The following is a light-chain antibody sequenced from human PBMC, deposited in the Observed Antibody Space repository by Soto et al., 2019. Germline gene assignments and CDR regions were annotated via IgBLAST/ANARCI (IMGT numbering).Light chain of an antibody. V-gene: IGKV3-20*01. Sequence: EIVLTQSPGLLSSSPGETAVLSCRASQSISAKHLAWYQLRPGQSPRLLIYGASGRATGVPGRFSGSGSGTDFPLPISRLELEVFVVYCCQHLGTSPLYLLGKGTRLE. CDR2: GAS. CDR3: QHLGTSPLYL. J-gene: IGKJ2*01. CDR1: QSISAKH.